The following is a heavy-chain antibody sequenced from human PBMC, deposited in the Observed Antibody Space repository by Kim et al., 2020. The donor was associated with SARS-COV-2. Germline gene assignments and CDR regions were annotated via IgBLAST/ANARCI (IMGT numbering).Heavy chain of an antibody. CDR1: GFTFGDYA. J-gene: IGHJ6*02. Sequence: GGSLRLSCTASGFTFGDYAMSWFRQAPGKGLEWVGFIRSKAYGGTTEYAASVKGRFTISRDDSKSIAYLQMNSLKTEDTAVYYCTRYPSSWYVYGMDVWGQGTTVTVSS. V-gene: IGHV3-49*03. CDR3: TRYPSSWYVYGMDV. D-gene: IGHD6-13*01. CDR2: IRSKAYGGTT.